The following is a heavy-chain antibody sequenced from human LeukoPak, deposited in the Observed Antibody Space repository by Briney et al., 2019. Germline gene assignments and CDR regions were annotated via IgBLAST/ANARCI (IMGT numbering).Heavy chain of an antibody. CDR1: GFTFSSYA. CDR2: ISGSGGST. Sequence: GGPLRLSCAASGFTFSSYAMSWVRQAPGKGLEWVSAISGSGGSTYYADSVKGRFTISRDNSKNTLYLQMNSLRAEDTAVYYCAKVSGYGSGWYEFDYWGQGTLVTVSS. J-gene: IGHJ4*02. V-gene: IGHV3-23*01. CDR3: AKVSGYGSGWYEFDY. D-gene: IGHD6-19*01.